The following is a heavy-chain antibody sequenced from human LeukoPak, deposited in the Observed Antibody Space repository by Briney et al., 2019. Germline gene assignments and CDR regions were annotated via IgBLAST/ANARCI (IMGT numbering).Heavy chain of an antibody. J-gene: IGHJ6*03. CDR2: IIPIFGTA. CDR1: GGTFSSYA. CDR3: ARGGAPDIVVVPAAIPYYYYYMDV. D-gene: IGHD2-2*01. V-gene: IGHV1-69*13. Sequence: SVKVSCKASGGTFSSYAISWVRQAPGQGLEWMGGIIPIFGTANYAQKFQSRVTITADESTSTAYMELSSLRSEDTAVYYCARGGAPDIVVVPAAIPYYYYYMDVWGKGTTVTVSS.